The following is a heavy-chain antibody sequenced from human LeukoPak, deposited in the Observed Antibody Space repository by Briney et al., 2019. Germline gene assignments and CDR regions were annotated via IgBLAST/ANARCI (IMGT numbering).Heavy chain of an antibody. J-gene: IGHJ3*02. Sequence: SETLSLTCTVSGGSISSGDYYWSWIRQPPGKGLEWIEYIYYSGSTYYNPSLKSRVTISVDTSKNQFSLKLSSVTAADTAVYYCARDRITGTEGGAFDIWGQGTMVTVSS. CDR2: IYYSGST. CDR3: ARDRITGTEGGAFDI. CDR1: GGSISSGDYY. D-gene: IGHD1-7*01. V-gene: IGHV4-30-4*08.